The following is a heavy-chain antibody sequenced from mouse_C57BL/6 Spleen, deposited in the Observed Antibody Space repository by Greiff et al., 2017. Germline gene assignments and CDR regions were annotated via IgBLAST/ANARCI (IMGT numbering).Heavy chain of an antibody. Sequence: QVQLKQSGAELARPGASVKMSCKASGYTFTSYTMHWVKQRPGQGLEWIGYINPSSGYTNYNQKFKDKATLTADKSSSTAYMQLSSLTSEDSAVYYCAREELGSFYAMDYWGQGTSVTVSS. D-gene: IGHD4-1*01. CDR3: AREELGSFYAMDY. J-gene: IGHJ4*01. CDR2: INPSSGYT. CDR1: GYTFTSYT. V-gene: IGHV1-4*01.